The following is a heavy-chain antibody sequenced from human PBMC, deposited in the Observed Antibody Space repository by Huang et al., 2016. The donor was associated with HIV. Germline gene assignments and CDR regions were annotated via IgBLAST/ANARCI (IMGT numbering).Heavy chain of an antibody. CDR3: ARDHHDFWRGYRRMYFFDH. CDR1: GGSISTHY. J-gene: IGHJ4*02. CDR2: NDYSGST. Sequence: QVQLQESGPGLVKPSETLSLTCTVSGGSISTHYWSWIRQPPGKGLEWIGSNDYSGSTNYGPSRKSRVTILLDTSKNQFSLRVNSVTAADTAMYYCARDHHDFWRGYRRMYFFDHWGQGTLVTVSS. D-gene: IGHD3-3*01. V-gene: IGHV4-59*11.